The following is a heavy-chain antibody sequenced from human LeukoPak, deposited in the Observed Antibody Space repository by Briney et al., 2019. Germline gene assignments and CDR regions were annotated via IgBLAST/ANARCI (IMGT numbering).Heavy chain of an antibody. CDR2: IYYSGST. Sequence: SETLSLTCTVSGGSISSYYWSWIRQPPGKGLEWIGYIYYSGSTNYNPSLKSRVTISVDTSKNQFSLKLSSVTAADMAVYYCASGDGYNFDYWGQGTLVTVSS. D-gene: IGHD5-24*01. V-gene: IGHV4-59*01. CDR3: ASGDGYNFDY. J-gene: IGHJ4*02. CDR1: GGSISSYY.